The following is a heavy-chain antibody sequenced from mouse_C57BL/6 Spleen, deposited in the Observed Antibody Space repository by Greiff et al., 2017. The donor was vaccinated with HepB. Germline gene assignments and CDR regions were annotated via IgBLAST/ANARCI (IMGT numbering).Heavy chain of an antibody. Sequence: EVQLQQSGPELVKPGASVKISCKASGYTFTDYYMNWVKQSHGKSLEWIGDINPNNGGTSYNQKFKGKATLTVDKSSSTAYMELRSLTSEDSAVYYCARGAPYGRGAYWGQGTLVTVSA. CDR3: ARGAPYGRGAY. CDR1: GYTFTDYY. D-gene: IGHD1-1*02. J-gene: IGHJ3*01. V-gene: IGHV1-26*01. CDR2: INPNNGGT.